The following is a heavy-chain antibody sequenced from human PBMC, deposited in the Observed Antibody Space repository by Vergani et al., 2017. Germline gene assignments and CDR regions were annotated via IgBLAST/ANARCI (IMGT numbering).Heavy chain of an antibody. Sequence: QVKLVQSGAEVKKPGSSVKVSCKASGGTFSSDTISWVRQAPGQGVEWMGRIIPILGIANYAQKFQGRVTFTAEKSTSTAYMELSSLRSGDTAVYYCASAGNYYGDYPEINWGQGTLVTVSS. V-gene: IGHV1-69*02. J-gene: IGHJ4*02. CDR1: GGTFSSDT. CDR3: ASAGNYYGDYPEIN. D-gene: IGHD4-17*01. CDR2: IIPILGIA.